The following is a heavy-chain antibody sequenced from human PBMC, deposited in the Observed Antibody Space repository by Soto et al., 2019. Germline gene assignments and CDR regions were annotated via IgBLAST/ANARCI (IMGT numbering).Heavy chain of an antibody. D-gene: IGHD6-6*01. CDR1: GFSFTGYY. J-gene: IGHJ5*02. V-gene: IGHV1-2*02. Sequence: ASVKVSCKASGFSFTGYYIHWLRQAPGQGLEWMGWINAHSGGTEYAQKFQGRVTLTRDTSIATAYLTLTSLTSDDTALYYCAKDLTRQLAYWLDPWGQGTQVTVS. CDR3: AKDLTRQLAYWLDP. CDR2: INAHSGGT.